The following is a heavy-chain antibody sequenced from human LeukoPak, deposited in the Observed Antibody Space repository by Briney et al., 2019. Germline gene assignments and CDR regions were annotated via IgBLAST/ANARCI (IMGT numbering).Heavy chain of an antibody. D-gene: IGHD3-10*01. CDR1: GFTFSSYG. CDR2: ISYDGSNK. J-gene: IGHJ5*02. V-gene: IGHV3-30*18. Sequence: GGSLRLSCAASGFTFSSYGMHWVRQAPGKGLEWVAFISYDGSNKYCADSVKGRFTISRDNSKNTLYLQMNSLRAEDTAVYYCAKQVSYYYGSGSRNNWFDPWGQGTLVTVSS. CDR3: AKQVSYYYGSGSRNNWFDP.